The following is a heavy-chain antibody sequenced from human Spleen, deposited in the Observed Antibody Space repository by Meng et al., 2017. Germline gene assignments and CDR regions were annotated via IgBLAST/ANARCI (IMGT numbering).Heavy chain of an antibody. CDR2: IWNDGSNE. V-gene: IGHV3-30*02. Sequence: GESLKISCAASGFSFSNHGIHWVRQAPGKGLEWVALIWNDGSNEYYADSVKGRFTISRDNSKNTLYLQMNSLRAEDTAVYYCARVRSRVVRGVILEIYYYYYGMDVWGQGTTVTVSS. CDR3: ARVRSRVVRGVILEIYYYYYGMDV. CDR1: GFSFSNHG. D-gene: IGHD3-10*01. J-gene: IGHJ6*02.